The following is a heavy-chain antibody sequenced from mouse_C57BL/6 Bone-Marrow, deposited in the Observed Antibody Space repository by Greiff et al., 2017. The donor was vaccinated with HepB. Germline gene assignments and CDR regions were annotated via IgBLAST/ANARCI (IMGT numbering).Heavy chain of an antibody. J-gene: IGHJ2*01. CDR1: GYTFTNYW. Sequence: QVQLKESGAELVRPGTSVKMSCKASGYTFTNYWIGWAKQRPGHGLEWIGDIYPGGGYTNYNEKFKGKATLTADKSSSTAYMQFSSLTSEDSAIYYCARWRGYDGYGDYWGQGTTLTVSS. CDR2: IYPGGGYT. CDR3: ARWRGYDGYGDY. D-gene: IGHD2-3*01. V-gene: IGHV1-63*01.